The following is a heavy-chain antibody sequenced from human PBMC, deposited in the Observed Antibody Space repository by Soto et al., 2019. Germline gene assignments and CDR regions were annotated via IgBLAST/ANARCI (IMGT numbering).Heavy chain of an antibody. D-gene: IGHD2-2*01. J-gene: IGHJ6*03. CDR1: GFTFSNYW. V-gene: IGHV3-7*01. Sequence: GGSLRLSCAASGFTFSNYWMSWVRQAPGKGLEWVANIKQDGSEKYYVDSVKGRFTISRDNAKNSLYLQMNSLRAEDTAVYYCARVGKEDYCSSTSCLFYYYYYYMDVWGKGTTVTVSS. CDR3: ARVGKEDYCSSTSCLFYYYYYYMDV. CDR2: IKQDGSEK.